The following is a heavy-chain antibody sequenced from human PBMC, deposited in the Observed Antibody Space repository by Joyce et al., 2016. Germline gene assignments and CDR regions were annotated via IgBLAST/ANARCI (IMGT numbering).Heavy chain of an antibody. CDR2: IAFGSGNT. D-gene: IGHD1-26*01. CDR3: ATDRVGALSP. Sequence: QLVQSGPEVRKPATSVKVSCKPSGFIVNSAAVHWVRQATGQRLGGNGWIAFGSGNTKSAQNYQQRVTFIRDVSTSTAYMELTSLRSEDTAVYYCATDRVGALSPWGPGTLVTVSS. J-gene: IGHJ4*02. V-gene: IGHV1-58*01. CDR1: GFIVNSAA.